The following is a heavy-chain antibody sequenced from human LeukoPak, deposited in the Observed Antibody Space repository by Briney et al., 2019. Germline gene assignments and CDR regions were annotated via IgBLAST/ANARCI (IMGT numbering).Heavy chain of an antibody. CDR2: IYYSGST. J-gene: IGHJ4*02. CDR1: GGSISSSSYY. D-gene: IGHD3-22*01. CDR3: ARIPPGYYDSSGIFDY. Sequence: SETLSLTCTVSGGSISSSSYYWGWIRQPPGKGLEWIGSIYYSGSTYYNPSLKSRVTISVDTSKNQFSLKLSSVTAADTAVYYCARIPPGYYDSSGIFDYWGQGTLVTVSS. V-gene: IGHV4-39*07.